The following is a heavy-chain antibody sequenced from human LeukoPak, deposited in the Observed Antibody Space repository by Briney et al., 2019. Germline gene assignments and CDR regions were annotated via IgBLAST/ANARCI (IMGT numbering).Heavy chain of an antibody. D-gene: IGHD3-10*01. Sequence: AASVNVSCKASGYTFTSYDINWVRQATGQGLEWMGWMNPNSGNTGYAQKFQGRVTVTRNTSISTAYMELSSLRFEDTAVYYCASRGVVSYYYYYAMDVWGQGTTVTVSS. CDR2: MNPNSGNT. V-gene: IGHV1-8*01. J-gene: IGHJ6*02. CDR1: GYTFTSYD. CDR3: ASRGVVSYYYYYAMDV.